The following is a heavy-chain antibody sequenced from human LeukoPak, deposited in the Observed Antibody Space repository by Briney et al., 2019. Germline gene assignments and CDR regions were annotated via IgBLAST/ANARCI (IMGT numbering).Heavy chain of an antibody. V-gene: IGHV1-18*01. D-gene: IGHD3-22*01. Sequence: ASVKVSFKASGYTFSTYAISWVRQAPGQGLEWIGWISVYRGNTKFAQSFQGRVALTTDTSTTTAYMELTSLRSDDTAVYFCARSKSNYDNTGYIPLDYWGQGTLVTVSS. CDR2: ISVYRGNT. J-gene: IGHJ4*02. CDR3: ARSKSNYDNTGYIPLDY. CDR1: GYTFSTYA.